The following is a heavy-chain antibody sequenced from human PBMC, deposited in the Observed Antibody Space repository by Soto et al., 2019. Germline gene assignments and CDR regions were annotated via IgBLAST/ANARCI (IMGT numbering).Heavy chain of an antibody. D-gene: IGHD5-18*01. CDR3: ARKDTAMDYYYYGMDV. V-gene: IGHV2-70*11. Sequence: SGPTLVNPTQTLTLTCTFSGFSLSTSGMCVSWIRQPPGKALEWLARIDWDDDKYYSTSLKTRLTISKDTSKNQVVLTMTNMDPVDTATYYCARKDTAMDYYYYGMDVWGQGTTVTVSS. CDR1: GFSLSTSGMC. CDR2: IDWDDDK. J-gene: IGHJ6*02.